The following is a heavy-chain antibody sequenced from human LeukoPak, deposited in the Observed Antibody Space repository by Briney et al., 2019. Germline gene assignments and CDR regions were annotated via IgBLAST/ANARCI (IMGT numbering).Heavy chain of an antibody. D-gene: IGHD3-22*01. Sequence: GGSLRLSCTASGFTFGDYAMSWVRQAPGKGLEWVGFIRSKLYGGTTEHAASVKCRFTISRDDSKSIAYLQMNSLKTEDTAMYFCIRTRYYYDSSGRILDYWGQGTLVTVSS. CDR2: IRSKLYGGTT. J-gene: IGHJ4*02. CDR1: GFTFGDYA. V-gene: IGHV3-49*04. CDR3: IRTRYYYDSSGRILDY.